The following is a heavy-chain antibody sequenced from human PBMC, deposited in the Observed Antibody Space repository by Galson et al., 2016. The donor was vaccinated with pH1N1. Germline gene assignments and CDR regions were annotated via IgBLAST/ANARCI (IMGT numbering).Heavy chain of an antibody. CDR1: GFTFSNFA. J-gene: IGHJ4*02. CDR3: LKYDSSGFYYGRLVD. D-gene: IGHD3-22*01. Sequence: SLRLSCAASGFTFSNFAMSWVRQAPGEGLEWVSAISGSGESTYYADSVKGRFTISRDNPKNTLYLQLNSLRAGDSAVYYCLKYDSSGFYYGRLVDWGQGTLVTVSS. CDR2: ISGSGEST. V-gene: IGHV3-23*01.